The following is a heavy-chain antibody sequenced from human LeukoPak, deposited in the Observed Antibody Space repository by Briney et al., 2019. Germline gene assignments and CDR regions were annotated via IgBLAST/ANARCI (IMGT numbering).Heavy chain of an antibody. CDR2: IIPILGTA. CDR3: ARPHPRITIFGVVNYWFDP. Sequence: ASVKVSCKASGGTFSSYAISWVRQAPGQGLEWMGGIIPILGTANYAQKFQGRVTITADESTSTAYMELSSLRSEDTAVYYCARPHPRITIFGVVNYWFDPWGQGTLVTVSS. D-gene: IGHD3-3*01. V-gene: IGHV1-69*13. J-gene: IGHJ5*02. CDR1: GGTFSSYA.